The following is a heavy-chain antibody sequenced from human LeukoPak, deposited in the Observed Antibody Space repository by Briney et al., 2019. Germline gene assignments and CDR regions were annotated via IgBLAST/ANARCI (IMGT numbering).Heavy chain of an antibody. CDR3: ARGYTCGY. V-gene: IGHV3-23*01. CDR1: GFTFSSYA. J-gene: IGHJ4*02. D-gene: IGHD5-18*01. Sequence: GGSLRLSCAASGFTFSSYAMSWVRQAPGKGLEWVSSITTSGGSTSYADSVKGRFTISRDNAKNSLYLQMNSLRAEDTAVYYCARGYTCGYWGQGTLVIVSS. CDR2: ITTSGGST.